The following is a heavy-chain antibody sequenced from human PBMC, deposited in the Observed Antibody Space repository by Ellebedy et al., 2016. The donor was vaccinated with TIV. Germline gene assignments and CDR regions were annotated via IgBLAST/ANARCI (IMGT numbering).Heavy chain of an antibody. CDR3: AKDRGSGSYRAGCFDV. V-gene: IGHV3-23*01. Sequence: GESLKISCAVSGFTFSTYAMSWVRQAPGKGLEWVSYLSGSGGSTYYADSVKGRFTISRDISKNTLYLQMNSLRAEDTAVYYCAKDRGSGSYRAGCFDVWGQGTMVTVSS. CDR2: LSGSGGST. J-gene: IGHJ3*01. D-gene: IGHD1-26*01. CDR1: GFTFSTYA.